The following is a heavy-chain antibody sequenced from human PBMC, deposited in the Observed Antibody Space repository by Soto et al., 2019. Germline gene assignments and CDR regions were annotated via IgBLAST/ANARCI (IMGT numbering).Heavy chain of an antibody. D-gene: IGHD6-19*01. CDR2: IWYDGSNK. CDR1: GFTFNTYG. J-gene: IGHJ6*03. CDR3: ARGDTSGWGTYFYYFMDV. V-gene: IGHV3-33*01. Sequence: GGSLRLSCAASGFTFNTYGMHWVRQAPGKGLEWVAVIWYDGSNKNYADPVKGRFTISRDNSKNTLFLQMNSLRVEDTAVYYCARGDTSGWGTYFYYFMDVWGKGTTVTVSS.